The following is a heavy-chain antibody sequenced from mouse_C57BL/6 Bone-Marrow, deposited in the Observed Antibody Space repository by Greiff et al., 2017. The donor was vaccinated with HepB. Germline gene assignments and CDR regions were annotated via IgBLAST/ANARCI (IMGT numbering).Heavy chain of an antibody. D-gene: IGHD4-1*01. J-gene: IGHJ2*01. Sequence: EVKLVESGPVLVKPGASVKMSCKASGYTFTDYYMNWVKQSHGKSLEWIGVINPYNGGTSYNQKFKGKATLTVDKSSSTAYMELNSLTSEDSAVYYCAKLGLDYWGQGTTLTVSS. CDR3: AKLGLDY. CDR2: INPYNGGT. V-gene: IGHV1-19*01. CDR1: GYTFTDYY.